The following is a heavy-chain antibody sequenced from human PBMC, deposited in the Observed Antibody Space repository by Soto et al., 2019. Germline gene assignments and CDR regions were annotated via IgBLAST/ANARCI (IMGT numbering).Heavy chain of an antibody. Sequence: SETLSLTCTVSGGSVSSGSYYWSWIRQPPGKGLEWIGYIYYSGSTNYNPSLKSRVTISVDTSKNQFSLRLSSVTAADTAVYFCARSVAVPGAHIDYWGQGTQVTVSS. CDR3: ARSVAVPGAHIDY. J-gene: IGHJ4*02. CDR2: IYYSGST. CDR1: GGSVSSGSYY. V-gene: IGHV4-61*01. D-gene: IGHD6-19*01.